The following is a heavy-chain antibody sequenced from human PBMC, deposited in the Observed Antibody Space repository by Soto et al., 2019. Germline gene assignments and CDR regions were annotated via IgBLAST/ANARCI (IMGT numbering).Heavy chain of an antibody. CDR1: GFTFSSYG. CDR2: ISYDGSNK. CDR3: AKDRGGYSYGFDY. D-gene: IGHD5-18*01. Sequence: QVQLVESGGGVVQPGRSLRLSCAASGFTFSSYGMHWVRQAPGKGLEWVAVISYDGSNKYYADSVKGRFTTSRDNSKNTLYLQMNSLRAEDTAVYYCAKDRGGYSYGFDYWGQGTLVTVSS. J-gene: IGHJ4*02. V-gene: IGHV3-30*18.